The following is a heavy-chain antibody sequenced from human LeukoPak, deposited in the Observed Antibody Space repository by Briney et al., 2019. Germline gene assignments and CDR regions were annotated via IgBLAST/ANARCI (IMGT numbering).Heavy chain of an antibody. J-gene: IGHJ6*03. CDR1: GYTFTSYD. D-gene: IGHD6-6*01. Sequence: ASVKVSCKASGYTFTSYDINWVRQATGQGLEWMGWMNPNSGNTGYAQKFQGRVTMTRNTSISTAYMELSSLGSEDTAVYYCATAPPRIAARRHYYYYYMDVWGKGTTVTVSS. CDR2: MNPNSGNT. CDR3: ATAPPRIAARRHYYYYYMDV. V-gene: IGHV1-8*01.